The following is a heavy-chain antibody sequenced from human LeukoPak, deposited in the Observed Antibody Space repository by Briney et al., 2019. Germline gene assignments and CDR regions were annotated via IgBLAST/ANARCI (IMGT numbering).Heavy chain of an antibody. CDR2: ISSSSSTI. V-gene: IGHV3-48*02. J-gene: IGHJ4*02. Sequence: GGSLRLSCAASGFTFSSYSMNWVRQAPGKGLEWVSYISSSSSTIYYADSVKGRFTISRDDAKNSLYPHMNSLKDEDTAVYYCARGALDFDYWGQGTLVTVSS. CDR3: ARGALDFDY. CDR1: GFTFSSYS.